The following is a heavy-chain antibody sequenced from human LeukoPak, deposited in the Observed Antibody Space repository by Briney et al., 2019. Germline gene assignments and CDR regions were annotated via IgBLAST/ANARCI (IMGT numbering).Heavy chain of an antibody. J-gene: IGHJ4*02. D-gene: IGHD6-13*01. V-gene: IGHV3-48*02. Sequence: PGGSLRLSCAASGFTFSTYNMNWVRQAPGKGLEWVSYISSSSTTIYNADSVKGRFTISRDNAKNSLYLQMDSLRDEDTAVYYCARVWSGRQLVLGDYWGQGALVTVSS. CDR1: GFTFSTYN. CDR3: ARVWSGRQLVLGDY. CDR2: ISSSSTTI.